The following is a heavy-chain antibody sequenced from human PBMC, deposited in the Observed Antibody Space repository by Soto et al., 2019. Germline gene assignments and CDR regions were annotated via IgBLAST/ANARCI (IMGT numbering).Heavy chain of an antibody. CDR3: AKIGGDIAQGYYYYYGMDV. D-gene: IGHD5-12*01. J-gene: IGHJ6*02. V-gene: IGHV3-23*01. Sequence: PGGSLRLSCAASGFTFSSYAMSWVRQAPGKGLEWVSAISGSGGSTYYADSVKGRFTISRDNSKNTLYLQMNSLRAEDTAVYYCAKIGGDIAQGYYYYYGMDVWGQGTTVTVSS. CDR1: GFTFSSYA. CDR2: ISGSGGST.